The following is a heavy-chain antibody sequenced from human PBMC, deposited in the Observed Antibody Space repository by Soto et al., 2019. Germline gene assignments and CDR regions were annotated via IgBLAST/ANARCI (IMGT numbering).Heavy chain of an antibody. D-gene: IGHD6-6*01. CDR1: GGTFRSYS. Sequence: QVQLMQSGAEVKKPGSSVKVSCKASGGTFRSYSISWVLQAPGQGLEWMGGIIPIFGTANYAQKLPGRVTITADESTSTDYMELSSLRSEDTAVYYCAIEYSSSPPYYPLGYWGQGTLVTVAS. CDR2: IIPIFGTA. V-gene: IGHV1-69*01. CDR3: AIEYSSSPPYYPLGY. J-gene: IGHJ4*02.